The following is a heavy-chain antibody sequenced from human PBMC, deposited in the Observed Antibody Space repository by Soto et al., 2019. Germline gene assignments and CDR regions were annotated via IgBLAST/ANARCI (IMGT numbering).Heavy chain of an antibody. J-gene: IGHJ2*01. V-gene: IGHV3-30*04. Sequence: GGSLRLSCAASGFTFSSYAMHWVRQAPGKGLEWVAVISYDGSNKYYADSVKGRFTISRDNSKNTLYLQMNSLRAEDTAVYYCARDREISSERVSYWYFDLWGRGTLVTVSS. D-gene: IGHD1-1*01. CDR1: GFTFSSYA. CDR3: ARDREISSERVSYWYFDL. CDR2: ISYDGSNK.